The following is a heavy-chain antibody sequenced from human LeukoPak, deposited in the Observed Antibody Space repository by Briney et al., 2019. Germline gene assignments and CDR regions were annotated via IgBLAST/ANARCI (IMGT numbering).Heavy chain of an antibody. V-gene: IGHV4-34*01. Sequence: SETLSLTCAVYGGSFSGYYWNWIRQPPGKGLEWIGEINHSGITNYNPSLKSRVTISLDTSKYQFSLKLTSVSAADTAIYFCARVYNPDFYYHMDIWGRGTTVTVSS. CDR1: GGSFSGYY. CDR2: INHSGIT. J-gene: IGHJ6*03. CDR3: ARVYNPDFYYHMDI. D-gene: IGHD1-14*01.